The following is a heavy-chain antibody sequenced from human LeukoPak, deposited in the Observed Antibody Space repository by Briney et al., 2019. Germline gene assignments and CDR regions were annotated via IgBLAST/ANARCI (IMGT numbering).Heavy chain of an antibody. CDR2: MNPNSGNT. J-gene: IGHJ4*02. Sequence: ASVKASCKASGYTFTSYDINWVRQATGQGLEWMGWMNPNSGNTGYAQKFQGRVTMTRNTSISTAYMELSSLRSEDTAVYYCALSMNKRITIFGVVITEEYYFDYWGQGTLVTVSS. CDR1: GYTFTSYD. V-gene: IGHV1-8*01. CDR3: ALSMNKRITIFGVVITEEYYFDY. D-gene: IGHD3-3*01.